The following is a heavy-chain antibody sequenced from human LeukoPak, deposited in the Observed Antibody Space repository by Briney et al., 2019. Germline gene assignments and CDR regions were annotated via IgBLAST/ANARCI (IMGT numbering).Heavy chain of an antibody. CDR1: GYTFTGYY. Sequence: ASVKVSCKASGYTFTGYYMHWVRQAPGQGLEWMGWINPNSGGTNYAQKFQGRVTMTRDTSISTAYMELSSLRSDDTAVYYCARCSSTSCLNWFDPWGQGTLVTVSS. CDR3: ARCSSTSCLNWFDP. CDR2: INPNSGGT. D-gene: IGHD2-2*01. V-gene: IGHV1-2*02. J-gene: IGHJ5*02.